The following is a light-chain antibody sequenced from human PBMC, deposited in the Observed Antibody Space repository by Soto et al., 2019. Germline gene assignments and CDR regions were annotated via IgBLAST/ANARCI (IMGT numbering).Light chain of an antibody. Sequence: EIVLTQSPGTLSLSPGERATLSCRASQSVSSSYLAWYQQKPGQAPRLLIYGASSRATGIPDRFSGSGSGTDFTLTISGLEPEDFAIYYCQQYGTSTWTFVQGTKVDIK. CDR3: QQYGTSTWT. CDR1: QSVSSSY. J-gene: IGKJ1*01. CDR2: GAS. V-gene: IGKV3-20*01.